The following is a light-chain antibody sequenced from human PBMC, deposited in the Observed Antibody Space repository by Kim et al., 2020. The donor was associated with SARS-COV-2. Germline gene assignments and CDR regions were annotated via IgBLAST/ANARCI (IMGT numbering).Light chain of an antibody. CDR3: QNYNSAPRT. Sequence: DIQMTQSPSSLSASVGDRVTITCRASQGIRNSLAWYQQKPGKGPKLLIYAASALQSGVPSRFSGSGSGTDFTLTISSLQPEDVATYYCQNYNSAPRTFGGGTKVDIK. CDR2: AAS. CDR1: QGIRNS. J-gene: IGKJ4*01. V-gene: IGKV1-27*01.